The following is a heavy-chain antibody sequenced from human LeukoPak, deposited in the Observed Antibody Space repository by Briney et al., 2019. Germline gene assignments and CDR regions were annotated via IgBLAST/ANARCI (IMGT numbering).Heavy chain of an antibody. J-gene: IGHJ4*02. CDR1: GGSISSNY. CDR2: IYYSGST. Sequence: SETLSLTCTVSGGSISSNYWSWIRQPPGKGLEWIGYIYYSGSTNYNPSLKSRVTISVDTSKNQFSLKLSSVTAADTAVYYCARESTVAGTWIDYWGQGTLVTVSS. CDR3: ARESTVAGTWIDY. V-gene: IGHV4-59*01. D-gene: IGHD6-19*01.